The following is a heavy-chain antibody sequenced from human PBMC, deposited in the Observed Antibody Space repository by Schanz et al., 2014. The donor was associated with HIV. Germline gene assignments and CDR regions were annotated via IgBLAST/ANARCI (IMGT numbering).Heavy chain of an antibody. CDR3: ARVEGPPTFYYYYYGSDV. D-gene: IGHD4-4*01. J-gene: IGHJ6*02. CDR2: ISYDRSHK. Sequence: QVQLVESGGGVVQPGRSLRLSCAGSGFIFRDYALHWVRQAPGKGLEWVAVISYDRSHKYYADSVKGRFTISRDNSKNTLFLQMNSLRAEDTAGYYCARVEGPPTFYYYYYGSDVWGQGTAVTVSS. V-gene: IGHV3-30*04. CDR1: GFIFRDYA.